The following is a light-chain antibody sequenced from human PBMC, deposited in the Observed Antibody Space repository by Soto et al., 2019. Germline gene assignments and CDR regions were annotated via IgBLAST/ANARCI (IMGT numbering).Light chain of an antibody. J-gene: IGKJ4*01. CDR3: QQRSNSPLA. Sequence: EIVLTQSPATLSLSPGERATLSCRASQSVSSYLAWYHQKPGQAPRLLIYDASNRATGIPARFSGSGSGTDFTLTISSLEPEDFAFYYCQQRSNSPLAFGGGTKVDIK. CDR2: DAS. V-gene: IGKV3-11*01. CDR1: QSVSSY.